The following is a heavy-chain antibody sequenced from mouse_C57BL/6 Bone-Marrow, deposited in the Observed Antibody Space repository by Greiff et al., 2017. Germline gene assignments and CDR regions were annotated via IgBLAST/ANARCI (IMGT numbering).Heavy chain of an antibody. CDR1: GYTFTSYW. CDR2: IDPSDSYT. V-gene: IGHV1-69*01. J-gene: IGHJ4*01. Sequence: QVQLQQPGAELVMPGASVKLSCKASGYTFTSYWMHWVKQRPGQGLEWIGEIDPSDSYTNYNQKFKGKSTLTVDKSSSTGYMQLSSLTSEDSAVYYCTRWVLYAMDYWGQGTSGTVSS. CDR3: TRWVLYAMDY.